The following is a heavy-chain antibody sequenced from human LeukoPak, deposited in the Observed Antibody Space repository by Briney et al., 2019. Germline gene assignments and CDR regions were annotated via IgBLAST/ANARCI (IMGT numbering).Heavy chain of an antibody. CDR3: ARDQGVTDPPPYGLDV. CDR1: GGTFSSYA. Sequence: SVKVSCKASGGTFSSYAISWVRQAPGQGLECMGRIIPILDIATYAQKFRGRVTITADKSTSTAYMELSSLSSEDTAVYYCARDQGVTDPPPYGLDVWGQGTTVTVSS. CDR2: IIPILDIA. V-gene: IGHV1-69*04. D-gene: IGHD3-10*01. J-gene: IGHJ6*02.